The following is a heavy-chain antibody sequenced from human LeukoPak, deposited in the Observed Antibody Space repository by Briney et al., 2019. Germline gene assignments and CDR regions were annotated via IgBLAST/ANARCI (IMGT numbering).Heavy chain of an antibody. CDR3: ATGDQSIRTVTSFAY. V-gene: IGHV1-69-2*01. D-gene: IGHD4-17*01. Sequence: GASVKASCKVSGYTFTDYYIHWVQQAPGQGLEWMGHVDPENGKTIYAEKFQGRVTITTDTSADTAYMELSSLRSEDTAVYYCATGDQSIRTVTSFAYWGQGTLLSVSS. CDR1: GYTFTDYY. CDR2: VDPENGKT. J-gene: IGHJ4*02.